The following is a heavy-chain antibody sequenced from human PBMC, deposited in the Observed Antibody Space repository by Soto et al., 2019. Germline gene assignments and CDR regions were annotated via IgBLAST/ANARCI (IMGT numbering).Heavy chain of an antibody. CDR1: GFTFDDYA. CDR2: ISWNSGSI. J-gene: IGHJ4*02. Sequence: DVQLVESGGGLVQPGRSLRLSCVASGFTFDDYAMHWVRQAPGKGLEWVSGISWNSGSIGYADSVKGRFTISRDNAKNSLYLQMNSLRAEDTALYYCAKGSITVTGKFDYWGQGTLVTVSS. V-gene: IGHV3-9*01. CDR3: AKGSITVTGKFDY. D-gene: IGHD6-19*01.